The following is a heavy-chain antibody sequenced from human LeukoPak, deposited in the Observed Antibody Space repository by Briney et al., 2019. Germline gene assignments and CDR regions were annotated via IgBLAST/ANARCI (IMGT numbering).Heavy chain of an antibody. CDR3: AKDLRRYSSSWYPPDY. Sequence: PGGSLRLSCAASGFTFSSYGMHWVRQAPGKGLEGVAFIRYDGSNKYYADSVKGRFTISRDNSKNTLYLQMNSLRAEDTAVYYCAKDLRRYSSSWYPPDYWGQGTLVTVSS. J-gene: IGHJ4*02. CDR2: IRYDGSNK. CDR1: GFTFSSYG. D-gene: IGHD6-13*01. V-gene: IGHV3-30*02.